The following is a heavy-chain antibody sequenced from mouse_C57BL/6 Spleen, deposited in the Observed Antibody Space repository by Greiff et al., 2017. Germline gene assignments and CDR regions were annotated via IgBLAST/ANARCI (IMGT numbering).Heavy chain of an antibody. D-gene: IGHD1-1*01. CDR3: ASGGYYGFDY. Sequence: EESGPGLVKPSQSLSLTCSVTGYSITSGYYWNWIRQFPGNKLEWMGYISYDGSNNYNPSLKNRISITRDTSKNQFFLKLNSVTTEDTATYYCASGGYYGFDYWGQGTTLTVSS. J-gene: IGHJ2*01. CDR2: ISYDGSN. V-gene: IGHV3-6*01. CDR1: GYSITSGYY.